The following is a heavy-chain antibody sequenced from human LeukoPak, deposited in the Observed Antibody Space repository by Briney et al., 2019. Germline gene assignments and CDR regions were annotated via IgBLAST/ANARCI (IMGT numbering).Heavy chain of an antibody. CDR1: GFTFSYAW. J-gene: IGHJ4*02. D-gene: IGHD2-21*02. Sequence: KTGGSLRLSCAASGFTFSYAWMTWVRQAPGKGLEWVGRIKSKSDAEITDYAAPVKGRFTISRDESKNTLYLQMNSLKTEDTAVYYCATDPAYCGGDCPAYWGQGTLVTVSS. V-gene: IGHV3-15*01. CDR2: IKSKSDAEIT. CDR3: ATDPAYCGGDCPAY.